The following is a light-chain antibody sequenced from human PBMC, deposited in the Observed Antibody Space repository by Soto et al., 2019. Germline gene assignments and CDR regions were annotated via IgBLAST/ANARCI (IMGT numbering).Light chain of an antibody. CDR3: SSYTSSSTDV. Sequence: QSALTQPASVSGSPGQSITISCTGTSSDVGGYNYVSWYQQHPGKAPKLMIYEVSNRPSGVSNRFSGSKSGNTASLTISGRQAEDEADYYCSSYTSSSTDVFGTGTKFTVL. J-gene: IGLJ1*01. CDR1: SSDVGGYNY. CDR2: EVS. V-gene: IGLV2-14*01.